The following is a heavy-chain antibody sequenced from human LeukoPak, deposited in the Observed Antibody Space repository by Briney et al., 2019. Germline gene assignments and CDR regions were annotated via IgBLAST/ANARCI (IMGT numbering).Heavy chain of an antibody. CDR2: ISSSSSFT. CDR3: ARDKYYDSSGYSAKFDY. CDR1: GFTFSSYS. V-gene: IGHV3-21*01. D-gene: IGHD3-22*01. J-gene: IGHJ4*02. Sequence: GGSLRLSCAASGFTFSSYSMNWVRQAPGKGLEWVSSISSSSSFTCYADSVKGRFTISRDNSKKSLYLQMNSLRAEDTAVYYCARDKYYDSSGYSAKFDYWGQGTLVTVSS.